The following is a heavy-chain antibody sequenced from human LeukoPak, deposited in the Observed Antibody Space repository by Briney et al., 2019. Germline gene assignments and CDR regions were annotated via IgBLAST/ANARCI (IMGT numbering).Heavy chain of an antibody. CDR3: ARGAVTTYFDL. V-gene: IGHV4-34*01. Sequence: SETLSLTCAVYGGSFSGSYWSWIRQPPGKGLEWIGEINHSGSTNYSPSLKSRVTISVDKSKNQFSLKLSSVTAADTAVYYCARGAVTTYFDLWGRGTLVTVSS. D-gene: IGHD4-17*01. J-gene: IGHJ2*01. CDR2: INHSGST. CDR1: GGSFSGSY.